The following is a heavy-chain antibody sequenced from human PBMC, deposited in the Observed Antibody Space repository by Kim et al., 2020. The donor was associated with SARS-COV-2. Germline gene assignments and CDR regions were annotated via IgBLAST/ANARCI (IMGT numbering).Heavy chain of an antibody. J-gene: IGHJ4*02. CDR2: INHSGST. CDR1: GGSFSGYY. CDR3: ARGGRIAVAGY. V-gene: IGHV4-34*01. Sequence: SETLSLTCAVYGGSFSGYYWSWIRQPPGKGLEWIGEINHSGSTNYNPSLKSRVTISVDTSKNQFSLKLSSVTAADTAVYYCARGGRIAVAGYWGQGTLVTVSS. D-gene: IGHD6-19*01.